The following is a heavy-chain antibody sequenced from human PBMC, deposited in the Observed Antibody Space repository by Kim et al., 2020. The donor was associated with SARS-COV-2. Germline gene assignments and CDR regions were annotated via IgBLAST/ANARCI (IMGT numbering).Heavy chain of an antibody. CDR3: AKGGGRYYYGSGSYLVRGSGRRLDWEDYYYYGMDV. CDR1: GFTFSSYA. D-gene: IGHD3-10*01. CDR2: ISGSGGST. Sequence: GGSLRLSCAASGFTFSSYAMSWVRQAPGKGLEWVSAISGSGGSTYYADSVKGRFTISRDNSKNTLYLQMNSLRAEDTAVYYCAKGGGRYYYGSGSYLVRGSGRRLDWEDYYYYGMDVWGQGTTVTVSS. V-gene: IGHV3-23*01. J-gene: IGHJ6*02.